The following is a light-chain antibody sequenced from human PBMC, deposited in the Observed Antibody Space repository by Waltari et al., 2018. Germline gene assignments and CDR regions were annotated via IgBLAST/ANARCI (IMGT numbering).Light chain of an antibody. Sequence: DTQMTQSPSTLSASVGDRVIITCRASQSISNWLAWYQQKPGKAPKLLIYTASTLESWVPSRCSGSGSGTDFTLTISSLQPDDFATYYCQQYNSYSLLTFGGGTKIEIK. CDR1: QSISNW. CDR2: TAS. V-gene: IGKV1-5*03. CDR3: QQYNSYSLLT. J-gene: IGKJ4*01.